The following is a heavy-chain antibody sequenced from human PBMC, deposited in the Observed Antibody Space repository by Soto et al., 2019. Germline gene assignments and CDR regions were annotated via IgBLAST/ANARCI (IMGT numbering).Heavy chain of an antibody. CDR3: ARDPTVRITGAPSPHS. CDR1: GYTFTNYN. J-gene: IGHJ4*02. Sequence: ASVKVSCKASGYTFTNYNMNWVRQAPGQRLEWMGWINRYSGNTKYSENFQGRVTITRDTSTSTVYMELSSLRSEDTAVYYCARDPTVRITGAPSPHSWGQGTLVTVSS. V-gene: IGHV1-3*01. D-gene: IGHD1-20*01. CDR2: INRYSGNT.